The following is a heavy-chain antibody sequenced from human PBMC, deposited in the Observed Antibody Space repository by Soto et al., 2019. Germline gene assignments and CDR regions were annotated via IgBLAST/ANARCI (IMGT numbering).Heavy chain of an antibody. Sequence: GGSLRLSCAASGFTISTYAMTWVRQAPGTGLECVSGITGSGGQIHYADSVKGRFTISKDNSKNTLYLQMSSLREEDTALYYCAKDAVYKDGLWLMDSWGQGTLVTVSS. CDR3: AKDAVYKDGLWLMDS. J-gene: IGHJ5*02. CDR2: ITGSGGQI. V-gene: IGHV3-23*01. D-gene: IGHD2-21*01. CDR1: GFTISTYA.